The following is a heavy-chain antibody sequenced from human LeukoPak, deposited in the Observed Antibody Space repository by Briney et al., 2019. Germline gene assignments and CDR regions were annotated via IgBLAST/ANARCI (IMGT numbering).Heavy chain of an antibody. J-gene: IGHJ4*02. CDR2: IANDGTNE. D-gene: IGHD4-17*01. CDR1: GFTFYTYG. CDR3: ARAFSTTAFDY. V-gene: IGHV3-30*03. Sequence: GGSLRLSCAASGFTFYTYGMHWVRQAPGKGLEWVSVIANDGTNEYYADSVKGRFTVSRDNSKNTLYLQMNSLRAEDTAVYYCARAFSTTAFDYWGQGTLVTVSS.